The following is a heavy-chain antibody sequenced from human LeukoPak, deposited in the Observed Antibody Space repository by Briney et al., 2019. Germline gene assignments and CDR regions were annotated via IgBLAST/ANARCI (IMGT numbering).Heavy chain of an antibody. CDR1: GFTFSSYG. Sequence: GGSLRLSCAASGFTFSSYGMHWVRQAPGKGLEWVAFIRYDGSNKYYADSVKGRFTISRDNSKNTLYLQMNSLRAEDTAVYYCARGVPPVNNNWFDPWGQGTLVTVSS. V-gene: IGHV3-30*02. J-gene: IGHJ5*02. D-gene: IGHD4-17*01. CDR2: IRYDGSNK. CDR3: ARGVPPVNNNWFDP.